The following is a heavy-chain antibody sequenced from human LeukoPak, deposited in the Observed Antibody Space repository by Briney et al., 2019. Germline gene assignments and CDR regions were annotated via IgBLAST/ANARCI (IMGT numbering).Heavy chain of an antibody. Sequence: PGGSLRLSCAASGFTFSSYDMSCVRQAPGKGLEWVSSISASGGSTYYADSVKGRFAISRDYSKNTLYLQMSGLRADDTAIYYCARDLEAARPGYWGQGTLVTVSS. CDR1: GFTFSSYD. V-gene: IGHV3-23*01. J-gene: IGHJ4*02. CDR2: ISASGGST. CDR3: ARDLEAARPGY. D-gene: IGHD6-6*01.